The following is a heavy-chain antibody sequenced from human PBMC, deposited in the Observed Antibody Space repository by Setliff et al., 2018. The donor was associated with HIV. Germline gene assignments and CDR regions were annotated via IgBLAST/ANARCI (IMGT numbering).Heavy chain of an antibody. CDR1: GGSITSGNYF. J-gene: IGHJ4*01. V-gene: IGHV4-61*09. D-gene: IGHD5-12*01. Sequence: PSETLSLTCTVSGGSITSGNYFWTRIRQPAGKGLEWIGHIYTDGSTNYNPSFRSRVTISVDSSKNQFSLKLSSVTAADTAVYYCAGDARWLQFPYLDYWGQGTLVTVSS. CDR3: AGDARWLQFPYLDY. CDR2: IYTDGST.